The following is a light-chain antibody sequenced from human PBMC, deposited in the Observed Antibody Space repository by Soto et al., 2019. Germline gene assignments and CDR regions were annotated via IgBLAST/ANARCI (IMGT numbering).Light chain of an antibody. Sequence: EIVLTQSPGTLSLSPGERATLSCRASQSVGSSYLAWYQQKPGQAPRLLISGTSSRATGIPDRFSGSGSGTDFTLTISRLEPEDFAVYYCQQYDKSPRTFGQGTKVDI. CDR3: QQYDKSPRT. CDR2: GTS. CDR1: QSVGSSY. V-gene: IGKV3-20*01. J-gene: IGKJ1*01.